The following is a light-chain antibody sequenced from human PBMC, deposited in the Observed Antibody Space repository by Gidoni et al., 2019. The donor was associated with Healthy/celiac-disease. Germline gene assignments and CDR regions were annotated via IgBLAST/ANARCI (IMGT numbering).Light chain of an antibody. CDR3: QQYNSYPLT. V-gene: IGKV1-5*03. Sequence: DIQMTQSPSTLSASVGDRVTITCRASQSISSWLAWYQQKPGKAHKLLIYKASSLESGVPSRVSGSGSGKEFTLTISSLQPDDFATYYGQQYNSYPLTFGGGTKVEIK. CDR1: QSISSW. J-gene: IGKJ4*01. CDR2: KAS.